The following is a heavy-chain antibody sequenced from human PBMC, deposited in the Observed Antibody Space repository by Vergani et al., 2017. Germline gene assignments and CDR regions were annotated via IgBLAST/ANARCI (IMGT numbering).Heavy chain of an antibody. V-gene: IGHV3-23*01. J-gene: IGHJ4*02. D-gene: IGHD4-17*01. CDR1: GFTFSSYA. Sequence: EVKLLESGGGLVQPGGSLRLSCAASGFTFSSYAMSWVRQAPGKGLELVSAISGSGGSTYYADSVKGRFTISSDNSKNTLYLQMNSLRAEDTAVYYGAKVYGDFDYWGQGTLVTVSS. CDR3: AKVYGDFDY. CDR2: ISGSGGST.